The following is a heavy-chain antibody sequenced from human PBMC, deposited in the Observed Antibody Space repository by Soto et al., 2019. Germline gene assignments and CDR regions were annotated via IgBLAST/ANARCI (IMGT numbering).Heavy chain of an antibody. Sequence: PSETLSLTCIVSGGPITSYHWSWIRQFPGKGLEWIAYTSYTGNTNYNPSLKSRLIISIDTSKNQFSLKVGPVTAADTAVYYCASSSLYGMDVWGQGTTVTVSS. CDR1: GGPITSYH. CDR3: ASSSLYGMDV. J-gene: IGHJ6*02. V-gene: IGHV4-59*08. CDR2: TSYTGNT.